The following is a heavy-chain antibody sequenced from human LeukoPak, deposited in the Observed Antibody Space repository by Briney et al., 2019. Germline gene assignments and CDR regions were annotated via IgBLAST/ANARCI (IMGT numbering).Heavy chain of an antibody. CDR2: IYSGGST. Sequence: GGSLRLSCAASGFTVSSNYMSWVRQAPGKGLEWVSVIYSGGSTYYADSVKGRFTISRDNSKNTLYLQMNSLRAEDTAVYYCARDGRYRYGHEAFDIWGQGTMVTVSS. CDR1: GFTVSSNY. CDR3: ARDGRYRYGHEAFDI. V-gene: IGHV3-53*01. D-gene: IGHD5-18*01. J-gene: IGHJ3*02.